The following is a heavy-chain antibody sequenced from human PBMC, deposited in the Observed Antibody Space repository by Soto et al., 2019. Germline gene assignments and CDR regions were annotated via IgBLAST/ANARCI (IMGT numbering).Heavy chain of an antibody. V-gene: IGHV4-39*01. Sequence: PSETLSLTCTVSGGYISSSSYYWGWIRQPPGKGLEWIGSIYYSGSTYYNPSLKSRVTISVDTSKNQFSLKLSSVTAADTAVYYCVGSGSYYYFDYWGQGTLVTVSS. CDR2: IYYSGST. CDR3: VGSGSYYYFDY. D-gene: IGHD3-10*01. CDR1: GGYISSSSYY. J-gene: IGHJ4*02.